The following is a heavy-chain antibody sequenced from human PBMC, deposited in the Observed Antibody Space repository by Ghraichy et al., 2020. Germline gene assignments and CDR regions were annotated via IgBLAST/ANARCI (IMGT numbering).Heavy chain of an antibody. J-gene: IGHJ4*02. CDR1: GFTFSSYA. CDR2: ISGSGGST. CDR3: AKVPLYSGYDWYYFDY. V-gene: IGHV3-23*01. D-gene: IGHD5-12*01. Sequence: GGSLRLSCAASGFTFSSYAMSWVRQAPGKGLEWVSAISGSGGSTYYADSVKGRFTISRDNSKNTLYLQMNSLRAEDTAVYYCAKVPLYSGYDWYYFDYWGQGTLVTVSS.